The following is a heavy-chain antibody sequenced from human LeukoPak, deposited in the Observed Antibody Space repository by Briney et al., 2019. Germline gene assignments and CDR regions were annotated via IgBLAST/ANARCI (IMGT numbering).Heavy chain of an antibody. J-gene: IGHJ3*02. D-gene: IGHD3-16*01. CDR2: IYSGGST. V-gene: IGHV3-66*01. CDR3: ARGSDYVWGSQGAFDI. Sequence: GGSLRLSCAASGFTVSSNYMSWVRQAPGKGLEWVSVIYSGGSTYYADSVKGRFTISRDNSKNTLYLQMNSLRAEDTAVYYCARGSDYVWGSQGAFDIWGQGTMVTVSS. CDR1: GFTVSSNY.